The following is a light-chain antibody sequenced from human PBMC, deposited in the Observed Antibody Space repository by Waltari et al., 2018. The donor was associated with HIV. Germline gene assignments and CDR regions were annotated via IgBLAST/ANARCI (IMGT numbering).Light chain of an antibody. CDR1: QSISNNY. CDR2: GAS. Sequence: EIVLTQSPGTLSLSPGERATLSCRASQSISNNYLAWYQRRPGQAPRLLIYGASSRATAIPERFSGSGSGTDFTLTISRLEPEDSAVFYCQQYGTSYTFGQGTKLEIK. CDR3: QQYGTSYT. V-gene: IGKV3-20*01. J-gene: IGKJ2*01.